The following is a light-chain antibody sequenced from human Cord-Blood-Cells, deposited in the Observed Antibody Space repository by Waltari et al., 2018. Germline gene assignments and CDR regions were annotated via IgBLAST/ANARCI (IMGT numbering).Light chain of an antibody. CDR2: AAS. J-gene: IGKJ1*01. Sequence: DIQMTQSQSSLSASVGDRVTITCLASQSISSYLNWYQQKPGKAPKLLIYAASSLQSGVPSRFSGSGSGTDFTLTISSLQPEDFATYYCQQSYSTPWTFGQGTKVEIK. CDR3: QQSYSTPWT. CDR1: QSISSY. V-gene: IGKV1-39*01.